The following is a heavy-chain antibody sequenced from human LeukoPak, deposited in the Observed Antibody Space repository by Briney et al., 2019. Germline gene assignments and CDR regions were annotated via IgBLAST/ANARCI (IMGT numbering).Heavy chain of an antibody. J-gene: IGHJ5*02. Sequence: GGSLRLSCAASGFTFSSYGMHWVRQAPGKGLEWVAFIRYDGSNKYYADSVKGRFTISRDNSKNTLYLQMNSLRAEDTAMYYCANGEDIVVVPAAMLKWFDPWGQGTLVTVSS. CDR2: IRYDGSNK. CDR3: ANGEDIVVVPAAMLKWFDP. V-gene: IGHV3-30*02. D-gene: IGHD2-2*01. CDR1: GFTFSSYG.